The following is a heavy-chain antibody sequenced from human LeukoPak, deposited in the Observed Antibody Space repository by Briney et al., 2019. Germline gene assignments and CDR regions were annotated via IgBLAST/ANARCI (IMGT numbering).Heavy chain of an antibody. D-gene: IGHD3-22*01. J-gene: IGHJ4*02. CDR1: GGSXSXYY. CDR3: ARGRRYYDSSGYYYNY. V-gene: IGHV4-34*01. CDR2: XNHSGST. Sequence: SETLSLTCAVYGGSXSXYYWXWIXXPPGKXLXXIGXXNHSGSTNYNPSLKSRVTISVDTSKNQFSLKLSSVTAADTAVYYCARGRRYYDSSGYYYNYWGQGTLVTVSS.